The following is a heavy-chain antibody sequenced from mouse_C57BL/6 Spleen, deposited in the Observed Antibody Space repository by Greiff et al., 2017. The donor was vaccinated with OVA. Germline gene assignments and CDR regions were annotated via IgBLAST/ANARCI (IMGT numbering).Heavy chain of an antibody. D-gene: IGHD2-5*01. CDR3: ARGYSNYSYYAMDY. V-gene: IGHV3-3*01. CDR2: TFYSGIT. J-gene: IGHJ4*01. Sequence: EVHLVESGPSLVRPSQTLSLTCTVTGFSINSDCYWIWIRQFPGNKLEYIGYTFYSGITYYNPSLESRTYITRDTSKNQFSLKLSSVTTEDTATYYCARGYSNYSYYAMDYWGQGTSVTVSS. CDR1: GFSINSDCY.